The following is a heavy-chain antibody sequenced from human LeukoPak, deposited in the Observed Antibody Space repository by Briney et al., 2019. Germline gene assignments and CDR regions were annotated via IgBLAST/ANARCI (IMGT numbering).Heavy chain of an antibody. CDR3: VRGYSGGKGNAFDI. V-gene: IGHV3-53*01. CDR1: GFTVSSNY. J-gene: IGHJ3*02. D-gene: IGHD6-19*01. Sequence: GGSLRLSCAASGFTVSSNYMSWVRQAPGKGLEWVSVIYSGDSTYYADSVKGRFTISRDNSKNTLYLQMNSLRAEDTAVYYCVRGYSGGKGNAFDIWGQGTMVTVSS. CDR2: IYSGDST.